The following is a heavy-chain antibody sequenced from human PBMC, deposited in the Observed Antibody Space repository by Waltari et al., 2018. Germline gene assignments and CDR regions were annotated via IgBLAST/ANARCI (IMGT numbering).Heavy chain of an antibody. CDR3: ARLGETISPHFDY. V-gene: IGHV4-39*01. D-gene: IGHD3-3*01. CDR2: IYYSGST. J-gene: IGHJ4*02. CDR1: GGSISSSSYY. Sequence: QLQLQESGPGLVKPSETLSLTCTVPGGSISSSSYYWGWIRQPPGKGLEWIGSIYYSGSTYYNPSLKSRVTISVDTSKNQFSLKLSSVTAADTAVYYCARLGETISPHFDYWGQGTLVTVSS.